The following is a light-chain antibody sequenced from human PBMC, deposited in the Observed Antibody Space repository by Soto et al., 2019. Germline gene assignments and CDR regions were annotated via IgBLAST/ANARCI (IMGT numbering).Light chain of an antibody. J-gene: IGLJ1*01. V-gene: IGLV2-11*01. CDR2: DVY. Sequence: QSALTQPRSVSGSPGQSVTISCTGTSSDVGAYNYVSWYQQHPGKAPKFMIFDVYTRPSGVPDRFSGSKSGNTASLTISGLQAEDEADYYCCSYAGTYSYVFGTGTKVTVL. CDR3: CSYAGTYSYV. CDR1: SSDVGAYNY.